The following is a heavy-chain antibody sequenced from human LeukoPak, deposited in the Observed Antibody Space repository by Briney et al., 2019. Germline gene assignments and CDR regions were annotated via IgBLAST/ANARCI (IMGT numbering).Heavy chain of an antibody. CDR3: ARWRTVQLERQYYFDY. V-gene: IGHV1-69*13. CDR2: IIPIFGTA. Sequence: ASVKVSCKASGGTLSSYAISWVRQAPGQGLEWMGGIIPIFGTANYAQKFQGRVTITADESTSTAYMELSSLRSEDTAVYYCARWRTVQLERQYYFDYWGQGTLVTVSS. D-gene: IGHD1-1*01. J-gene: IGHJ4*02. CDR1: GGTLSSYA.